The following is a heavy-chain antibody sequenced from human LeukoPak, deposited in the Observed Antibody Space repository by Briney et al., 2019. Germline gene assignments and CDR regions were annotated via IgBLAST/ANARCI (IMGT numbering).Heavy chain of an antibody. V-gene: IGHV1-69*05. Sequence: SVKVSCKASGGTFSSYGISWVRQAPGQGLEWMGGIIPIFGTANYAQKFQGRVTITTDESTSTAYMELSSLRSEDTAVYYCARPTSGGSYRDHAFDIWGQGTMVTVSS. CDR3: ARPTSGGSYRDHAFDI. CDR2: IIPIFGTA. D-gene: IGHD3-16*02. CDR1: GGTFSSYG. J-gene: IGHJ3*02.